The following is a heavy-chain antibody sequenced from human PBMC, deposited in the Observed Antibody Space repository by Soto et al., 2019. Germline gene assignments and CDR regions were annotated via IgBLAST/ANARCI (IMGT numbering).Heavy chain of an antibody. CDR2: IRSKAYGGTT. D-gene: IGHD6-13*01. V-gene: IGHV3-49*04. CDR1: GFTFGDYA. J-gene: IGHJ6*02. CDR3: TRDWEQQLDYYYYGMDV. Sequence: GGSLRLSCTASGFTFGDYAMSWVRQAPGKGLEWVGFIRSKAYGGTTEYAASVKGRFTISRDDSKSIAYLQMNSLKTEDTAVYYCTRDWEQQLDYYYYGMDVWGQGTTVTVSS.